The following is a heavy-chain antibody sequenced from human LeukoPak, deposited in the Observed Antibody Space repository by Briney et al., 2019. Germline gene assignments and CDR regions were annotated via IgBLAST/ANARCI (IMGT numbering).Heavy chain of an antibody. V-gene: IGHV3-33*08. CDR3: ARYDILTGYDY. CDR2: IWYDGSNK. J-gene: IGHJ4*02. CDR1: GFTFNSYW. Sequence: GGSLRLSCAASGFTFNSYWMSWVRQAPGKGLEWVAVIWYDGSNKYYAGSVKGRFTISRDNSKNTLYLQMNSLRAEDTAVYYCARYDILTGYDYWGQGTLVTVSS. D-gene: IGHD3-9*01.